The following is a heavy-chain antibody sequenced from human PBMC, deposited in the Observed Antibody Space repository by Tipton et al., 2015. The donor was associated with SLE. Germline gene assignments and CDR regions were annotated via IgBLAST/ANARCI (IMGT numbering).Heavy chain of an antibody. CDR1: GGSISSYY. CDR2: IYYSGST. V-gene: IGHV4-59*01. J-gene: IGHJ3*02. Sequence: TLSLTCTVSGGSISSYYWSWIRQPPGKGLEWIGYIYYSGSTNYNPSLKSRVTISVDTSKNQFSLKLSSLTAADTAVYYCARDLSILWKGAFDIWGQGTMVTVSS. D-gene: IGHD2-21*01. CDR3: ARDLSILWKGAFDI.